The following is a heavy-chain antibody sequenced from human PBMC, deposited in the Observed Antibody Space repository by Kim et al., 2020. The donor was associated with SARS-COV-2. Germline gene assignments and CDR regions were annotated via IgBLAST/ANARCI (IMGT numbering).Heavy chain of an antibody. CDR2: FDPEDGET. J-gene: IGHJ6*02. CDR3: ATGAAVAAAYYYYYGMDV. V-gene: IGHV1-24*01. CDR1: GYTLTELS. Sequence: ASVKVSCKVSGYTLTELSMHWVRQAPGKGLEWMGGFDPEDGETIYAQKFQGRVTLTEDTSTDTAYMXLSSLRSEDTAVYYCATGAAVAAAYYYYYGMDVWGQGTXVTVSS. D-gene: IGHD6-19*01.